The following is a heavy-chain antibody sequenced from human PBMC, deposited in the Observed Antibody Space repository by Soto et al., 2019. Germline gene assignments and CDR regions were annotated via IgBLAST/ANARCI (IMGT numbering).Heavy chain of an antibody. Sequence: GESLKISCKGSGYSFTSYWIGWVRQMPGKGLEWMGIIYPGDSDTRYSPSFQGQVTISADKSISTAYLQWSSLKASDTDRYYCSSQRLRLGELSPNYYGMDVWGQGMTVTVSS. V-gene: IGHV5-51*01. D-gene: IGHD3-16*02. J-gene: IGHJ6*02. CDR2: IYPGDSDT. CDR1: GYSFTSYW. CDR3: SSQRLRLGELSPNYYGMDV.